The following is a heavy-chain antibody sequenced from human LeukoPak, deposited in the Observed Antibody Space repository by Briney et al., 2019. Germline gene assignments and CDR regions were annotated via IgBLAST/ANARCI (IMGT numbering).Heavy chain of an antibody. D-gene: IGHD3-22*01. CDR1: GFTFSSYW. Sequence: GGSLRLSCEASGFTFSSYWMSWVRQAPGKGLEWVANIKQDGSEKYYVDSVKGRFTISRDNAKNSLYLQMNSLRAEDTAVYYCASPPHDSSYGYWGQGTPVTVSS. CDR3: ASPPHDSSYGY. CDR2: IKQDGSEK. J-gene: IGHJ4*02. V-gene: IGHV3-7*01.